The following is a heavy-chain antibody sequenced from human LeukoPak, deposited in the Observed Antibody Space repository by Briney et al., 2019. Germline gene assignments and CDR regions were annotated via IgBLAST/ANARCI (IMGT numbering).Heavy chain of an antibody. D-gene: IGHD3-22*01. CDR1: GGSISSSSYY. CDR2: IYYSGST. CDR3: ARHGYGTMIVVLASFDY. J-gene: IGHJ4*02. V-gene: IGHV4-39*01. Sequence: SETLSLTCTVSGGSISSSSYYWGWIRQPRGKGLEWIGSIYYSGSTYYNPSLRSRFTISVRTEKNQFYQKLSSVTAADTAVYYCARHGYGTMIVVLASFDYWGQGTLVTVSS.